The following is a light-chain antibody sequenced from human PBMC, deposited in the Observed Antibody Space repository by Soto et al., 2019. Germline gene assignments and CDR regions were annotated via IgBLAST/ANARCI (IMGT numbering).Light chain of an antibody. CDR1: QSISIW. Sequence: IQMTQSPSTLSASVGDRVTITCRASQSISIWLAWYQQKPGKAPNLLIYDASSLESGVPSRFSGSGSGTEFTLTISSLQPDDFATYYCQQYNSYPRTFGQGTKVDIK. V-gene: IGKV1-5*01. J-gene: IGKJ1*01. CDR3: QQYNSYPRT. CDR2: DAS.